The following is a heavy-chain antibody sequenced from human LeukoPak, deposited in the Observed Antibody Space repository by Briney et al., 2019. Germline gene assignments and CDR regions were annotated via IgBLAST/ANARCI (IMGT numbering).Heavy chain of an antibody. V-gene: IGHV1-24*01. J-gene: IGHJ4*02. CDR1: GYTLTELS. D-gene: IGHD2-15*01. CDR2: FDPEDGEA. Sequence: GASVKVSCTVSGYTLTELSMHWVRQAPGKGLEWMGGFDPEDGEAIYAQKFQGRVTMTEDTSTDTAYMELSSLRSEDTAVYYCATYSGRMVVAATPLDYRGQGTLVTVSS. CDR3: ATYSGRMVVAATPLDY.